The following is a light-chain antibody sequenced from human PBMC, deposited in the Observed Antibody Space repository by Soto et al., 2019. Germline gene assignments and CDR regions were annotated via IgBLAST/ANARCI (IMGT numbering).Light chain of an antibody. J-gene: IGLJ1*01. Sequence: QSVLTQPASVSGSPGQSITISCTGTSSDVGSYNLVSWYQQHPGKAPKLMIYEVSKRPSGVSNRFSGFKSGNTASLTISGLQAEDEADYYCCSYAGSSTLLYVFGTGTRSPS. CDR1: SSDVGSYNL. CDR3: CSYAGSSTLLYV. V-gene: IGLV2-23*02. CDR2: EVS.